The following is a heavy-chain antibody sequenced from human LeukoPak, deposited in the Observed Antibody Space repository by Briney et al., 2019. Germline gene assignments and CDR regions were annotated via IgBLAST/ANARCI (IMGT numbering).Heavy chain of an antibody. CDR1: GGSFSGYY. D-gene: IGHD6-19*01. V-gene: IGHV4-34*01. J-gene: IGHJ6*02. CDR3: ARGRYSSGWYYYGMDV. CDR2: INHSGST. Sequence: PSETLSLTCAVYGGSFSGYYWSWIRQPPGKGLEWIGEINHSGSTNYNPSLKSRVTISVDTSKNQFSLKLSSVTAADTAVYYCARGRYSSGWYYYGMDVWGQGTTVTVSS.